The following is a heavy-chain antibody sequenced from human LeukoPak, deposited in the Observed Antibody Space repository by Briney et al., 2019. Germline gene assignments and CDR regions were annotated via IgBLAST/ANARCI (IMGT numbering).Heavy chain of an antibody. D-gene: IGHD4-23*01. V-gene: IGHV4-34*01. J-gene: IGHJ3*02. CDR3: ASLKYGGDSHGAFDI. CDR2: INLRGST. Sequence: SAETLSLACTVSGGSLSRYYCKWIRQPPGKGLEWIGEINLRGSTTYNPSLKSRVTISLDESKNQFSLKLSSVTAADTAVYFCASLKYGGDSHGAFDIWGQGTLVTVSS. CDR1: GGSLSRYY.